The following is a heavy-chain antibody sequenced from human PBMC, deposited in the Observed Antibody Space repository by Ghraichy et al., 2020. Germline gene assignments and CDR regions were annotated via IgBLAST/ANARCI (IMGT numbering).Heavy chain of an antibody. Sequence: ASVKVSCKASGYTFTGYYMHWVRQAPGQGLEWMGWINPNSGGTNYAQKFQGWVTMTRDTSISTAYMELNRLRSDDTAVYYCARNADESYYDFWSGYPSTIYYYYGMDVWGQGTTVTVSS. CDR1: GYTFTGYY. CDR3: ARNADESYYDFWSGYPSTIYYYYGMDV. J-gene: IGHJ6*02. V-gene: IGHV1-2*04. CDR2: INPNSGGT. D-gene: IGHD3-3*01.